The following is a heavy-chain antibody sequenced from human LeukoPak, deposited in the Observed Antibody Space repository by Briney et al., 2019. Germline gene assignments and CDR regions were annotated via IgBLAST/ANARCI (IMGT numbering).Heavy chain of an antibody. Sequence: ASVKVSCKASGYTFTSYGISWVRQAPGQGLEWMGWISAYNGNTNYAQKLQGRVTMTTDTSTSTAYMELRSLRSDDTAVYYCARGSPPRRNYDSSGYYSYYFDYWGQGTLVTVSS. V-gene: IGHV1-18*01. D-gene: IGHD3-22*01. CDR2: ISAYNGNT. CDR3: ARGSPPRRNYDSSGYYSYYFDY. CDR1: GYTFTSYG. J-gene: IGHJ4*02.